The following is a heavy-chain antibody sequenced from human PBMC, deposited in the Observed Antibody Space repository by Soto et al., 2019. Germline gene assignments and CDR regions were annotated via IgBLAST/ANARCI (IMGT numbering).Heavy chain of an antibody. CDR1: GFTFSSYS. J-gene: IGHJ4*02. Sequence: GGSLRLSCAASGFTFSSYSMNWVRQAPGKGLEWVSYISSSSSTIYYADSVKGRFTISRDNAKNSLYLQMNSLRDEDTAVYYCARDHGSEMATIPKFPFDYWGQGTLVTVSS. V-gene: IGHV3-48*02. CDR2: ISSSSSTI. D-gene: IGHD5-12*01. CDR3: ARDHGSEMATIPKFPFDY.